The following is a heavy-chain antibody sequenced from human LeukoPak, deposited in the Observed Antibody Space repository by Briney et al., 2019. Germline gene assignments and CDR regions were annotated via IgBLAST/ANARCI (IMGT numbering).Heavy chain of an antibody. J-gene: IGHJ4*02. CDR1: GGSISSYY. CDR2: IYYSGST. CDR3: ARGGRLERRPFDY. Sequence: SETLSLTCTVSGGSISSYYWSWIRQPPGKGLEWIGSIYYSGSTYYNPSLKSRVTISVDTSKNQFSLKLSSVTAADTAVYYCARGGRLERRPFDYWGQGTLVTVSS. D-gene: IGHD1-1*01. V-gene: IGHV4-39*01.